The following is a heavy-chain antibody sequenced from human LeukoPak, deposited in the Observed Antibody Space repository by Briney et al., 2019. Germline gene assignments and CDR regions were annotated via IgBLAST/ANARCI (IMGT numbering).Heavy chain of an antibody. J-gene: IGHJ5*02. CDR2: IYHSGST. CDR1: GYSISSGYY. D-gene: IGHD1-26*01. Sequence: KPSETLSLTCAVSGYSISSGYYWGWIRQPPGKGLEWIGSIYHSGSTYYNPSLKSRVTISVDTSKNQFSLKLSSVTAADTAVYYCARSIVGATPWFDPWGQGTLVTVSS. V-gene: IGHV4-38-2*01. CDR3: ARSIVGATPWFDP.